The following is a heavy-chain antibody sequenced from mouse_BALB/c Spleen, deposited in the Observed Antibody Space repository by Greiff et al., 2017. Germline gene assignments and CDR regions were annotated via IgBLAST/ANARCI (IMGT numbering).Heavy chain of an antibody. CDR1: GFTFSSYT. D-gene: IGHD2-1*01. CDR3: TRDRNYGNYFDY. J-gene: IGHJ2*01. Sequence: EVKLEESGGGLVQPGGSLKLSCAASGFTFSSYTMSWVRQTPEKRLEWVATISSGGSYTYYPDSVKGRFTISRDNAKNTLYLQMSSLKSEDTAMYYCTRDRNYGNYFDYWGQGTTLTVSS. V-gene: IGHV5-6-4*01. CDR2: ISSGGSYT.